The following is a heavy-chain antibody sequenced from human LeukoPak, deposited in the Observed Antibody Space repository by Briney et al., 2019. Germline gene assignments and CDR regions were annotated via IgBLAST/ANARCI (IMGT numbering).Heavy chain of an antibody. CDR1: GFTFSNYV. CDR3: ARDLGYNYGYVGAFDI. D-gene: IGHD5-18*01. J-gene: IGHJ3*02. Sequence: GGSLRLSCAASGFTFSNYVMYWVRQAPGGGLECVAVISHDGNSKGYADSVEGRFTISRDNSKNTLYLQMNTLRAEDTAVYYCARDLGYNYGYVGAFDIWGQGTLVTVSS. V-gene: IGHV3-30*14. CDR2: ISHDGNSK.